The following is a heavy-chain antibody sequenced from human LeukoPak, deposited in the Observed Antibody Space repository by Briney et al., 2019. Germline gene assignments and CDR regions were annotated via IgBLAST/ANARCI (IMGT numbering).Heavy chain of an antibody. J-gene: IGHJ4*02. Sequence: VGCLRLSCAASGFTFSGSAMNSVRQAPGKGVEWVSYISTTGSTIRYADSVKGRFTISRDNAKNSLYLQMNSLRAEDTAVYYCAKGDDYGDTLFDYWGQGTLVTVSS. CDR3: AKGDDYGDTLFDY. D-gene: IGHD4-17*01. CDR2: ISTTGSTI. V-gene: IGHV3-48*03. CDR1: GFTFSGSA.